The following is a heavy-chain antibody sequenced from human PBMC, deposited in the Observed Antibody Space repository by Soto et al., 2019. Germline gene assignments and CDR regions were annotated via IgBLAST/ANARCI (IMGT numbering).Heavy chain of an antibody. CDR3: ARAWDL. V-gene: IGHV4-30-4*01. J-gene: IGHJ1*01. Sequence: SETLSLTCTVSGVSVSRDYQWIWIRQPPGKGLEWIGHISYSGSPYYHPSLRSRLSISVDTSKNQFSLKVKSVTAADTAVYYCARAWDLWGQGTLVTVSS. D-gene: IGHD1-26*01. CDR1: GVSVSRDYQ. CDR2: ISYSGSP.